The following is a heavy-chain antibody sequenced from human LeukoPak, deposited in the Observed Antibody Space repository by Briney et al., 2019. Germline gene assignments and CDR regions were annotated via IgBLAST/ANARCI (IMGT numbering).Heavy chain of an antibody. CDR3: ARDQVYYGSGSSPRRY. J-gene: IGHJ4*02. Sequence: SGGSLRLSRAASGFTFSSYWMSWVRQAPGKGLEWVANIKQDGSEKYYVDSVKGRFTISRDNAKNSLYLQMNSLRAEDTAVYYCARDQVYYGSGSSPRRYWGQGTLVTVSS. V-gene: IGHV3-7*01. CDR1: GFTFSSYW. CDR2: IKQDGSEK. D-gene: IGHD3-10*01.